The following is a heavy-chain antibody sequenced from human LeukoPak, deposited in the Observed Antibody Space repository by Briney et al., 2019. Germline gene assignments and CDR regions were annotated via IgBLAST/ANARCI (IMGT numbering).Heavy chain of an antibody. V-gene: IGHV3-21*01. Sequence: GGSLRLSCAASGFTFSNYRMNWVRQASGKGLEWVSAISTTSYIYYAASVMGRFTISRDNANNSLYLQMNSLRAEDTALYYCSRGDLLDWGQGTLVTVSS. CDR3: SRGDLLD. CDR2: ISTTSYI. J-gene: IGHJ4*02. D-gene: IGHD2/OR15-2a*01. CDR1: GFTFSNYR.